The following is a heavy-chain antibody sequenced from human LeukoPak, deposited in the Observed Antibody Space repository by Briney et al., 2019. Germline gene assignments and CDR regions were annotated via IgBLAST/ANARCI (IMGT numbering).Heavy chain of an antibody. Sequence: ASVKVSCKASGYTFTSYGISWVRQAPGQGLERMGWISAYNGNTNYAQKLQGRVTMTTDTSTSTAYMELRSLRSDDTAVYYCARDSTVTTFFHEAPEHYFDYWGQGTLVTVSS. J-gene: IGHJ4*02. V-gene: IGHV1-18*01. CDR2: ISAYNGNT. CDR1: GYTFTSYG. CDR3: ARDSTVTTFFHEAPEHYFDY. D-gene: IGHD4-17*01.